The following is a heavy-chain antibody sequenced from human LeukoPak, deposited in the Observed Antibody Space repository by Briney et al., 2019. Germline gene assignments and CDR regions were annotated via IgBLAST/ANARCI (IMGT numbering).Heavy chain of an antibody. CDR2: IDPSDSYT. CDR3: ARTYSSGWAFFDY. D-gene: IGHD6-19*01. Sequence: GESLRISCKASGYSFTRYWISWVRQIPGKVLEWMGRIDPSDSYTNYSPSFQGHVTISADKSISTAYLQWRSLKASDTAIYYCARTYSSGWAFFDYWGQGNMVTVSS. CDR1: GYSFTRYW. V-gene: IGHV5-10-1*01. J-gene: IGHJ4*02.